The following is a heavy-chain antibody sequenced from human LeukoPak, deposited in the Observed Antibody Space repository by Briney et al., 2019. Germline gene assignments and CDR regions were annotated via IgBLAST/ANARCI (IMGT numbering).Heavy chain of an antibody. CDR1: GGSSSGYY. Sequence: SSETLSLTCAVYGGSSSGYYWSWIRQPPGKGLEWVSSISSSSYYIFYADSVKGRFTISRDNAKNSLYLQMNSLRAEDTAVYYCARGPYYYDSSGYYYLDCWGQGTLVTVSS. J-gene: IGHJ4*02. CDR2: ISSSSYYI. V-gene: IGHV3-21*01. CDR3: ARGPYYYDSSGYYYLDC. D-gene: IGHD3-22*01.